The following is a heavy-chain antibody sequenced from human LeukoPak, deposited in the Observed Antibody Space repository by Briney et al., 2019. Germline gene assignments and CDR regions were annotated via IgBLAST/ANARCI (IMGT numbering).Heavy chain of an antibody. Sequence: SETLSLTCAVYGGSFSGYYWSWIRQPPGKGLEWIGELNHSGSTNYNPSLKSRVTISVDTSKNQFSLKLSSVTAADTAVYYCASLAGHAFDIWGQGTMVTVSS. CDR2: LNHSGST. CDR1: GGSFSGYY. D-gene: IGHD1-14*01. V-gene: IGHV4-34*01. CDR3: ASLAGHAFDI. J-gene: IGHJ3*02.